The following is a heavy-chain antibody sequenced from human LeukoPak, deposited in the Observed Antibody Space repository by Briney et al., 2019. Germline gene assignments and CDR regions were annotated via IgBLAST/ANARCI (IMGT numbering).Heavy chain of an antibody. D-gene: IGHD3-22*01. CDR3: ARDLDTYYYDSSGSPGGMDV. CDR1: GGSISSYY. CDR2: IYTSGST. V-gene: IGHV4-4*07. Sequence: SETLSLTCTVSGGSISSYYWSWIRQPAGKGLEWIGRIYTSGSTNYNPSLKSRVTMSVDTSKNQFSLKLSSVTAADTAVYYCARDLDTYYYDSSGSPGGMDVWGQGTAVTVSS. J-gene: IGHJ6*02.